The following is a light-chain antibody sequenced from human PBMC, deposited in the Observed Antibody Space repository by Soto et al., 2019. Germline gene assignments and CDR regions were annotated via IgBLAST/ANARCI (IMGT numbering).Light chain of an antibody. CDR1: QVISNW. CDR3: QQDNSFPPS. J-gene: IGKJ3*01. CDR2: AVS. V-gene: IGKV1D-12*01. Sequence: DIQMTQSPSSVSVSVGARVTITCRASQVISNWLAWYQQKPGKAPKLLIYAVSNLQSGVPSRFSGSGSGTDFTLTIGSLQPEDFATYYCQQDNSFPPSFGPGTKVDIK.